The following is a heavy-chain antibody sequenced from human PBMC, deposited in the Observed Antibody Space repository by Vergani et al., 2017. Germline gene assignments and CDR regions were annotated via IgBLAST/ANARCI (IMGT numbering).Heavy chain of an antibody. Sequence: QVQLVQSGAEVKKPGSSVKVSCKASGGTFSSYAISWVRQAPGQGLEWMGGIIPIFGTANYAQKFQGRVTITADESTSTAYMELSSLRSEDTAVYYCAKGLEVQLWLKNPERYYYYGMDVWGQGTLVTVSS. CDR2: IIPIFGTA. V-gene: IGHV1-69*01. J-gene: IGHJ6*02. D-gene: IGHD5-18*01. CDR3: AKGLEVQLWLKNPERYYYYGMDV. CDR1: GGTFSSYA.